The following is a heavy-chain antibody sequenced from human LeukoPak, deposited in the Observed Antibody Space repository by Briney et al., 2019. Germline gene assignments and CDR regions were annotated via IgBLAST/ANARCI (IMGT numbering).Heavy chain of an antibody. Sequence: ASVKVSCKASGYTFTGYYMHWVRHAPGQGLEWMGWINPNSGGTNYAQKFQGRVTMTRDTSISTAYMELSRLRSDDTAVYYCARGGDIVVVPAALSWFDPWGQGTLVTVSS. CDR1: GYTFTGYY. D-gene: IGHD2-2*01. CDR3: ARGGDIVVVPAALSWFDP. CDR2: INPNSGGT. V-gene: IGHV1-2*02. J-gene: IGHJ5*02.